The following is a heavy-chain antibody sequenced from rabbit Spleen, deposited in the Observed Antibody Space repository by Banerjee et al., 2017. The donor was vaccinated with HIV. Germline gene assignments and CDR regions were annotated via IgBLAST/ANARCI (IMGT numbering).Heavy chain of an antibody. Sequence: QEQLEESGGGLVKPEGSLTLTCKASGFPFSNKAVMCWVRQAPGKGLEWIVCINAVTGKAVYASWAKGRFTISSDNAQNTVDLQMNSLTAADPAAYFCVREAGYGGYGAANLWGPGTLVTVS. D-gene: IGHD7-1*01. J-gene: IGHJ4*01. CDR3: VREAGYGGYGAANL. CDR1: GFPFSNKAV. CDR2: INAVTGKA. V-gene: IGHV1S45*01.